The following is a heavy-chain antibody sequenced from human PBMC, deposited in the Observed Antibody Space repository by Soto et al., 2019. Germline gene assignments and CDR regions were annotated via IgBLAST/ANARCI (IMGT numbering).Heavy chain of an antibody. V-gene: IGHV3-7*01. J-gene: IGHJ4*02. D-gene: IGHD1-26*01. CDR2: IKHDGSEK. Sequence: EVQLVESGGGLVHLGGSRRLSCAASGFTFSSYWMTWVRQAPGKGLEWVANIKHDGSEKYYVDSVKGRFTIARDNARNSVFLEMKSLRADDTAVYSCVRDRSGSYLEGFDYWGQGTLVTVSS. CDR1: GFTFSSYW. CDR3: VRDRSGSYLEGFDY.